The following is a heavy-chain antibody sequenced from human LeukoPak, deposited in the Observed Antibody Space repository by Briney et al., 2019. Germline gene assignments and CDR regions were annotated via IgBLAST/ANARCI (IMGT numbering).Heavy chain of an antibody. Sequence: SETLSLTRTVSGGSISSSSYYWGWIRQPPGKGLEWIGSGYYSGSTYYNPSLESRVTISVDTSKNQFSLKLTSVTAADTAVYYCARRGYCSSTSCYGRDGFDYWGQGTLVTVSS. J-gene: IGHJ4*02. CDR3: ARRGYCSSTSCYGRDGFDY. D-gene: IGHD2-2*03. CDR1: GGSISSSSYY. CDR2: GYYSGST. V-gene: IGHV4-39*01.